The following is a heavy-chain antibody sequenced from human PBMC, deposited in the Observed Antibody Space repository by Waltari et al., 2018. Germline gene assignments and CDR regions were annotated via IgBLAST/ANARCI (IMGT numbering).Heavy chain of an antibody. CDR3: ARGLAATLHYFDY. J-gene: IGHJ4*02. CDR1: GFTFSDYW. V-gene: IGHV3-7*01. CDR2: IKQEGSGI. D-gene: IGHD6-13*01. Sequence: EVQLVESGGGLVQPGGSLRLSCLVSGFTFSDYWMSWVRQAPGKGREGVANIKQEGSGIEYADSVKGRFTISRENAKNSLYLQMNSLRAEDTAVYYCARGLAATLHYFDYWGQGTLVTVSS.